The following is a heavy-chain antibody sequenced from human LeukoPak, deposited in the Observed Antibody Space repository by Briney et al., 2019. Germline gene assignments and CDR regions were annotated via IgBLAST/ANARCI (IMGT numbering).Heavy chain of an antibody. CDR2: IYYSGST. CDR1: GGSISSSSYY. J-gene: IGHJ4*02. V-gene: IGHV4-39*07. D-gene: IGHD4-11*01. Sequence: PSETLSLTCTVSGGSISSSSYYWGWIRQPPGKGLEWIGSIYYSGSTCYNPSLKSRVTISVDTSKNQFSLKLSSVTAADTAVYYCASIRTVTYFDYWGQGTLVTVSS. CDR3: ASIRTVTYFDY.